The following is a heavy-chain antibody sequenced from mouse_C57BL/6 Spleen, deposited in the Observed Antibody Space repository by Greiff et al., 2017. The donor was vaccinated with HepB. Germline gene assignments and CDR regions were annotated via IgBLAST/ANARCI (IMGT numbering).Heavy chain of an antibody. CDR2: IYPGSGRT. CDR3: ARENYGNPAWFAY. Sequence: QVQLQQPGAELVKPGASVKMSCKASGYTFTSYWITWVKQRPGQGLEWIGDIYPGSGRTNYNEKFKSKSTLTVDTSSSTAYMQLSSLTSEDSAVYYCARENYGNPAWFAYWGQGTLVTVSA. D-gene: IGHD2-1*01. V-gene: IGHV1-55*01. J-gene: IGHJ3*01. CDR1: GYTFTSYW.